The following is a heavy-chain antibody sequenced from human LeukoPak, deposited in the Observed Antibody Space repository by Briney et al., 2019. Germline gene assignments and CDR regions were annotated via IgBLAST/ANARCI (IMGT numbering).Heavy chain of an antibody. CDR3: ARVPGKKARFDY. D-gene: IGHD3-10*01. CDR1: GGSFSGYY. CDR2: INHSGST. Sequence: SETLSLTCAVYGGSFSGYYWSWIRQPPGKGLEWIGEINHSGSTNYNPSLKSRVTISVDTSKNQFSLKLSSVTAADTVVYYCARVPGKKARFDYWGQGTLVTVSS. V-gene: IGHV4-34*01. J-gene: IGHJ4*02.